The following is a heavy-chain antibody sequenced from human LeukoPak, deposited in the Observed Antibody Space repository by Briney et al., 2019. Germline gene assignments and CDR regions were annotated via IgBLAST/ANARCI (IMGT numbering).Heavy chain of an antibody. D-gene: IGHD5-24*01. CDR3: AKIFKRWLQKSYDAFDI. CDR2: ISGSGGST. V-gene: IGHV3-23*01. Sequence: GGSLRLSCAASGFTFSSYAMSWVRQAPGKGLEWVSAISGSGGSTYYADSAKGRFTISRDNSKNTLYLQMNSLRAEDTAVYYCAKIFKRWLQKSYDAFDIWGQGTMVTVSS. CDR1: GFTFSSYA. J-gene: IGHJ3*02.